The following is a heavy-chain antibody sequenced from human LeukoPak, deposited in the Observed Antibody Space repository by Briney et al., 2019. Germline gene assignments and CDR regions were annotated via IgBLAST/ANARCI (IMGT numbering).Heavy chain of an antibody. V-gene: IGHV4-59*01. Sequence: KPSETLSLTCTVSGGSISSYYWSWIRQPPGKGLEWIGYIYYSGSTNYNPSLKGRVTISVDTSKNQFSLKLSSVTAADTAVYYCARTRQQLAHDAFDIWGQGTMVTVSS. CDR2: IYYSGST. D-gene: IGHD6-13*01. CDR3: ARTRQQLAHDAFDI. CDR1: GGSISSYY. J-gene: IGHJ3*02.